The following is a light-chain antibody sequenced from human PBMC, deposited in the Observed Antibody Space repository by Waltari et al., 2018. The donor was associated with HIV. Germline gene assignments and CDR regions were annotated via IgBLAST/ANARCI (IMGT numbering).Light chain of an antibody. Sequence: DLQMTQSPSSLSASVGDRVTITCRASQNIRKYLNWYQQKPGKTPELLVFAASNLQSGVPSRFRGSGSGTDFTLTISSLQREDFATYYCQQSYSTPQTFGQGTKVEIK. CDR2: AAS. J-gene: IGKJ1*01. CDR1: QNIRKY. V-gene: IGKV1-39*01. CDR3: QQSYSTPQT.